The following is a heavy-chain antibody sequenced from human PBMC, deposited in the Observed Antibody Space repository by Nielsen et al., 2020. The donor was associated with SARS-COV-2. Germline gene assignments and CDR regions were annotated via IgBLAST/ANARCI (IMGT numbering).Heavy chain of an antibody. Sequence: GSLRLSCAVYGGSFSGYYWGWIRQPPGKGLEWIGSVFYSGSTYYNMSLKSRVTISVDTSKNQFSLKLSSVTAADTAVYYCARTPGRGPFDPWGQGTLVTVSS. D-gene: IGHD1-26*01. CDR1: GGSFSGYY. V-gene: IGHV4-34*12. J-gene: IGHJ5*02. CDR3: ARTPGRGPFDP. CDR2: VFYSGST.